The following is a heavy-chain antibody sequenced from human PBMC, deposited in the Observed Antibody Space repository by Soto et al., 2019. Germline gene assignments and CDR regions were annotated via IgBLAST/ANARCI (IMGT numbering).Heavy chain of an antibody. V-gene: IGHV3-33*06. Sequence: QVQLVESGGGVVQPGRSLRLSCEASGFTFSSYAMNWVRQAPGKGLEWVAVVWYEGSNKFYVDSVKGRFTISRDNSENTVYLQMDSLSAEDTAKYFCAKDGRRVGPTLNWLDSWGQGTQVTVTS. CDR2: VWYEGSNK. CDR1: GFTFSSYA. CDR3: AKDGRRVGPTLNWLDS. D-gene: IGHD1-26*01. J-gene: IGHJ5*01.